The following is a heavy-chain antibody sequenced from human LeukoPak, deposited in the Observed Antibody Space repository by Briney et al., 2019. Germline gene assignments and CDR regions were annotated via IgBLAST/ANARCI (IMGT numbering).Heavy chain of an antibody. CDR2: IWYDGSNK. V-gene: IGHV3-33*01. CDR3: ATVAGRFYGSGSYQGLDC. Sequence: QPGRSLRLSCAASGFTFNSYGMHWVRQAPGKGLEWVAVIWYDGSNKYYADSVKGRFTISRDNSKNTLYLQMNSLRAEDTAVYYCATVAGRFYGSGSYQGLDCWDQGTLVTVSS. J-gene: IGHJ4*02. D-gene: IGHD3-10*01. CDR1: GFTFNSYG.